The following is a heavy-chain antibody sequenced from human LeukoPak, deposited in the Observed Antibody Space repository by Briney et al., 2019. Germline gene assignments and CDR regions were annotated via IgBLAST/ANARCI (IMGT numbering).Heavy chain of an antibody. CDR3: ARRAVDYGDYGLDY. Sequence: PSETLSLTCAVSGYSISSGYYWGWIRQRPGKGLEWIGSIYHSGSTHYNPSLKGRVTISVDTSKNQFSLKLSSVTAADTAVYYCARRAVDYGDYGLDYWGQGTLVTVSS. J-gene: IGHJ4*02. V-gene: IGHV4-38-2*01. CDR1: GYSISSGYY. CDR2: IYHSGST. D-gene: IGHD4-17*01.